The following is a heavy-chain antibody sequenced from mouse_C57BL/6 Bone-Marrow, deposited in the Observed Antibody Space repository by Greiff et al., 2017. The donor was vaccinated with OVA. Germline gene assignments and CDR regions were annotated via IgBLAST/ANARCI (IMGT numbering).Heavy chain of an antibody. CDR1: GYTFTSYW. Sequence: QVQLQQPGAELVKPGASVKLSCKASGYTFTSYWMHWVKQRPGQGLEWIGMIHPNSGSTNYNEKFKSKATLTVDKSSSTAYMQLSSLTSEDSAVYYCARLNIYYYGSKSYYFDYWGQGTTLTVSS. D-gene: IGHD1-1*01. V-gene: IGHV1-64*01. J-gene: IGHJ2*01. CDR3: ARLNIYYYGSKSYYFDY. CDR2: IHPNSGST.